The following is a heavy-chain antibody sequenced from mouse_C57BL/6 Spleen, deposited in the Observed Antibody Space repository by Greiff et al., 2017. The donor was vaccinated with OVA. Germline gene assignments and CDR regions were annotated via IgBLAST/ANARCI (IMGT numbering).Heavy chain of an antibody. CDR2: INPSTGGT. V-gene: IGHV1-42*01. Sequence: VQLKQSGPELVKPGASVKISCKASGYSFTGYYMNWVKQSPEKSLEWIGEINPSTGGTTYNQKFKAKATLTVDKSSSTAYMQLKSLTSEDSAVYYCARGGFITTVVEEAYFDYWGQGTTLTVSS. J-gene: IGHJ2*01. CDR3: ARGGFITTVVEEAYFDY. D-gene: IGHD1-1*01. CDR1: GYSFTGYY.